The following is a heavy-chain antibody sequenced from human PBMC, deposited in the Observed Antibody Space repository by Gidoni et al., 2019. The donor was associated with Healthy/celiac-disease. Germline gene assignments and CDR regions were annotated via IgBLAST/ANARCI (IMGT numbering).Heavy chain of an antibody. V-gene: IGHV4-34*01. D-gene: IGHD3-3*01. Sequence: QVQLQQWGAGLFKPSETLSLTCAVYGGSFSGYYCSWIRQPPGKGLEWIGEINHSGSTHYNPSLKSRVTISVDTSKNQFYLKLSSVTAADTAVYYCARIGSGYLNWFDPWGQGTLVTVSS. CDR2: INHSGST. CDR3: ARIGSGYLNWFDP. J-gene: IGHJ5*02. CDR1: GGSFSGYY.